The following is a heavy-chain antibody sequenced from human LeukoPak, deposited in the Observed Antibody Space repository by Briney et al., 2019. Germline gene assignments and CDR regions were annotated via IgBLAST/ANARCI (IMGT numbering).Heavy chain of an antibody. V-gene: IGHV1-24*01. D-gene: IGHD6-13*01. CDR1: GNSHTELS. Sequence: ASVKVSCKVSGNSHTELSMHWVRQAPGKGLEWMGGSDPEDGEIIYAQKFQGRVTMTEDTSTATFYMELTSLRYEDTAVYYCARLKRQLVRVQAFDIWGQGTMVTVSS. CDR2: SDPEDGEI. CDR3: ARLKRQLVRVQAFDI. J-gene: IGHJ3*02.